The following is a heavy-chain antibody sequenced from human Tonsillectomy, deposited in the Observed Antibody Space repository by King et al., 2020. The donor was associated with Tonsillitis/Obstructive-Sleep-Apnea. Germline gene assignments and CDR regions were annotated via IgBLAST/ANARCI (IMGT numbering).Heavy chain of an antibody. CDR3: ARGSKFCILSGHQIFDH. D-gene: IGHD3-9*01. CDR1: GFSFTRFD. V-gene: IGHV3-13*04. Sequence: VQLVESGGGLVQPGGSLRLSCAASGFSFTRFDMHWVRQVTGKGLEWVSGVGAAGDTYYPDSVKGRFIISKENAKNSLYLQLNSLGAGDTTVYYCARGSKFCILSGHQIFDHWGQGTLVTVSS. CDR2: VGAAGDT. J-gene: IGHJ4*02.